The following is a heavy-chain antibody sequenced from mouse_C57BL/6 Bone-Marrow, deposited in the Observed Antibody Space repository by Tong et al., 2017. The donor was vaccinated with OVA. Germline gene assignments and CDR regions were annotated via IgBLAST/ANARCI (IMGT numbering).Heavy chain of an antibody. CDR2: INPSNGGT. V-gene: IGHV1S81*02. Sequence: VQLQESGAELVRPGVSVKSSCKGSGYTFTSYYMYWVKQRPGQGLEWIGEINPSNGGTNFNEKFKSKATLTVDKSSSTAYMQLSSLTSEDSAVYYCTRSLLYYGSDYWGQGTTLTVSS. CDR1: GYTFTSYY. CDR3: TRSLLYYGSDY. J-gene: IGHJ2*01. D-gene: IGHD1-1*01.